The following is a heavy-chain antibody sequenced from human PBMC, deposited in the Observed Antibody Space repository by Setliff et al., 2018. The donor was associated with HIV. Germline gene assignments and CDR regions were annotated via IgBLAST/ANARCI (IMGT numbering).Heavy chain of an antibody. CDR1: GFTFSSYW. D-gene: IGHD2-2*01. CDR3: ARDVSVYRNIVILPAAVHY. J-gene: IGHJ4*02. Sequence: GGSLRLSCAASGFTFSSYWMHWVRQAPGKGLEWVAVISHEGSNKYYADSVKGRFTISRDNSKNTLYLQLNSLGIDDTGVYYCARDVSVYRNIVILPAAVHYWGQGTLVTVSS. CDR2: ISHEGSNK. V-gene: IGHV3-30*03.